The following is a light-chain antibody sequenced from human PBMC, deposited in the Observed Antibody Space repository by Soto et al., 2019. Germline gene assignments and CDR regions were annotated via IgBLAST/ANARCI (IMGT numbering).Light chain of an antibody. J-gene: IGKJ5*01. Sequence: PGQRATLSCRASQSVSSSDLAWYQQKPGQAPRLLIYGASSRATGIPARFSGSGSGTDFTLTISSLEPEDFAVYYCQQRSSWITFGQGTRLEI. V-gene: IGKV3D-20*02. CDR2: GAS. CDR3: QQRSSWIT. CDR1: QSVSSSD.